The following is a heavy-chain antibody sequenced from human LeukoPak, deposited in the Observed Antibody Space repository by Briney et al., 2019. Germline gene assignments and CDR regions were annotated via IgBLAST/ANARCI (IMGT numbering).Heavy chain of an antibody. D-gene: IGHD6-6*01. J-gene: IGHJ4*02. V-gene: IGHV1-18*01. CDR2: ISAYNGNT. CDR1: GYTFTSYG. Sequence: ASVKVSSKASGYTFTSYGIRWVRQAPGHGLEWMGWISAYNGNTNYAQKLQGRVTMTTDTSTSTAYMELRSLRSDDTAVYYCASGDRIAARLDYWGQGTLVTVSS. CDR3: ASGDRIAARLDY.